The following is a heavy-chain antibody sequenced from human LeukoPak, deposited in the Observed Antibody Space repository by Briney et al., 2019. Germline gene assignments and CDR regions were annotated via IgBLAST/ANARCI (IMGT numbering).Heavy chain of an antibody. J-gene: IGHJ6*02. V-gene: IGHV1-69*04. CDR1: GGTFSSYA. D-gene: IGHD1-26*01. Sequence: SVKVSCKASGGTFSSYAISWVRQAPGQGLEWMGRIIPILGIANYAQKFQGRVTITADKSTSTAYMELSSLRSEDTAVYYCARDWEVGATQVYYYGMDVWGQGTTVTVSS. CDR3: ARDWEVGATQVYYYGMDV. CDR2: IIPILGIA.